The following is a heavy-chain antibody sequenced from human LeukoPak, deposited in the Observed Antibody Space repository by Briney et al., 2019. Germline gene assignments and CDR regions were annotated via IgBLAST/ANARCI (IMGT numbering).Heavy chain of an antibody. CDR3: ARAQTYGDSRLLLDY. Sequence: GGSLRLSCAASGFTFGDYGMSWVRQAPGKGLEWVSGINWNGGSTGYADSVEGRFTISRDNAKNSQYLQMNSLRVEDTALYYCARAQTYGDSRLLLDYWGQGTLVTVSS. CDR1: GFTFGDYG. CDR2: INWNGGST. D-gene: IGHD2-21*02. V-gene: IGHV3-20*04. J-gene: IGHJ4*02.